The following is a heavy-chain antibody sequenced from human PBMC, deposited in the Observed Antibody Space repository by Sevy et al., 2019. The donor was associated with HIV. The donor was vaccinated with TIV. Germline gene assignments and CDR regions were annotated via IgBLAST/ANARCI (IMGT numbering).Heavy chain of an antibody. CDR3: ARDPSYGSGSYYRVDYFDH. Sequence: ASVKVSCKASGYTFTSYGISWVRQAPGQGLEWMGWISAYNGNTNYAQKLQGRVTMTTDTSTSTAYMELRSLRSDDTAVYYCARDPSYGSGSYYRVDYFDHWGQGTLVTVSS. V-gene: IGHV1-18*04. CDR2: ISAYNGNT. D-gene: IGHD3-10*01. CDR1: GYTFTSYG. J-gene: IGHJ4*02.